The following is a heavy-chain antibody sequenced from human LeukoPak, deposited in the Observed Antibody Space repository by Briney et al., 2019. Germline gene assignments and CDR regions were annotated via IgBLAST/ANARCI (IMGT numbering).Heavy chain of an antibody. J-gene: IGHJ4*02. D-gene: IGHD5-24*01. V-gene: IGHV3-30*03. CDR1: GFTFSSYG. CDR2: ISYDGSNK. CDR3: ARDDRWLQFNN. Sequence: PGRSLRLSCAASGFTFSSYGMHWVRQAPGKGLEWVAVISYDGSNKYYADSVKGRFTISRDNSKNTLYLQINSLRAEDTAVYFCARDDRWLQFNNWGQGTLVTVSS.